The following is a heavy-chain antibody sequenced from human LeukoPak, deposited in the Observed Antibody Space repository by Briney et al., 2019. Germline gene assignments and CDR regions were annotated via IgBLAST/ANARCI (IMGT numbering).Heavy chain of an antibody. CDR1: GFTFDDYA. J-gene: IGHJ4*02. Sequence: GGSLRLSCAASGFTFDDYAMHWVRQGPGKSLEWVSLINENGDIAYYGDSVRGRFTVSRDSAKNSLYLQMSSLTTEDTALYYCAKARWEPNSDYWGQGTLVTVSS. V-gene: IGHV3-43*02. CDR3: AKARWEPNSDY. CDR2: INENGDIA. D-gene: IGHD1-26*01.